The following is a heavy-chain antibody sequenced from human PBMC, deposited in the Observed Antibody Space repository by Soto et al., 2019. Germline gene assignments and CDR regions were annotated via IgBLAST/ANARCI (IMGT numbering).Heavy chain of an antibody. V-gene: IGHV4-31*03. Sequence: SETLSLTCTVSGGSISSGGYYWSWIRQHPGKGLEWIGYIYYGGSTYYNPSLKSRVTISVDTSKNQFSLKLSSVTAADTAVYYCARGTAKYDFWSGYYLEGYGMDVWGQGTTVTVSS. D-gene: IGHD3-3*01. J-gene: IGHJ6*02. CDR1: GGSISSGGYY. CDR3: ARGTAKYDFWSGYYLEGYGMDV. CDR2: IYYGGST.